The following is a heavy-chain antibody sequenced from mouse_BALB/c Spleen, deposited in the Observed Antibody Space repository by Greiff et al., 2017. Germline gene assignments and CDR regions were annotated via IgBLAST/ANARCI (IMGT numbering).Heavy chain of an antibody. D-gene: IGHD1-1*01. CDR2: IHYSGST. V-gene: IGHV3-1*02. J-gene: IGHJ4*01. CDR3: AAVVRDYAMDY. CDR1: GYSITSGYS. Sequence: DVKLQESGPDLVKPSQSLSLTCTVTGYSITSGYSWHWIRQFPGNKLEWMGYIHYSGSTNYNPSLKSRISITRDTSKNQFFLQLNSVTTEDTATYYCAAVVRDYAMDYWGQGTSVTVSS.